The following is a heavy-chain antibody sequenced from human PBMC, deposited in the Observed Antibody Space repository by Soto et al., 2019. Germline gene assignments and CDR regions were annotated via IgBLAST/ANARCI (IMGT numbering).Heavy chain of an antibody. CDR2: ISDTSSGA. J-gene: IGHJ4*02. Sequence: SGGSLRLSCAASGFTFGSYAMSWVRQAPGKGLEWVSSISDTSSGAYYADSVKGRFTISRANSKNTLYLQMNSLRAEDTALYYCAKGRDFWSGYYGYWGQGTLVTVSS. CDR1: GFTFGSYA. CDR3: AKGRDFWSGYYGY. D-gene: IGHD3-3*01. V-gene: IGHV3-23*01.